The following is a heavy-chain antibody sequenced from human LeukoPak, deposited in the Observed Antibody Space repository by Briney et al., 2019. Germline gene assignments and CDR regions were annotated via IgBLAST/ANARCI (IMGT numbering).Heavy chain of an antibody. CDR1: GGSISGYY. D-gene: IGHD1-1*01. J-gene: IGHJ4*02. Sequence: ETLSLTCTVSGGSISGYYWSWIRQPPGKGLEWIGYIYYSGSTNYNPSLKSRVTISVDTSKNQFSLKLSSVTAADTAVYYCATGLTTGTTFDYWGQGTLVTVSS. V-gene: IGHV4-59*01. CDR2: IYYSGST. CDR3: ATGLTTGTTFDY.